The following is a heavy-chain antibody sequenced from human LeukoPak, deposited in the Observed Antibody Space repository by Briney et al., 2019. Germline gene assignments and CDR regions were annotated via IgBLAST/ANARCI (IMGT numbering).Heavy chain of an antibody. J-gene: IGHJ5*02. D-gene: IGHD3-10*01. CDR3: ARTEYYYGSGSYYKVPWFDP. CDR2: IYYSGST. CDR1: GGSISSSSYY. Sequence: SETLSLTCTVSGGSISSSSYYWGWIRQPPGKGLEWIGSIYYSGSTYYNPSLKSRVTISVDTSKNQFSLKLSSVTAADTAVYYCARTEYYYGSGSYYKVPWFDPWGQGTLVTVSS. V-gene: IGHV4-39*07.